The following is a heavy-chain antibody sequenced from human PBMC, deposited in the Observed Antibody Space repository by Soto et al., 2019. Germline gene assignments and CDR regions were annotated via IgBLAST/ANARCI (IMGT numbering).Heavy chain of an antibody. CDR1: GGSISSSSYY. D-gene: IGHD3-3*01. V-gene: IGHV4-39*01. CDR3: ARHRVFGVVRQYPYYYYMDV. Sequence: QLQLQESGPGLVKPSETLSITCTVSGGSISSSSYYWGWIRQPPGKGLEWIGSIYYSGSTYYNPSLKSRVTISVDTSKNQFSLKLSSVTAADTAVYYCARHRVFGVVRQYPYYYYMDVWGKGTTVTVSS. J-gene: IGHJ6*03. CDR2: IYYSGST.